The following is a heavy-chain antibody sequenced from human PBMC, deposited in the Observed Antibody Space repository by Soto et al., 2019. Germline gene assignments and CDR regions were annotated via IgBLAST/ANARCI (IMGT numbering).Heavy chain of an antibody. J-gene: IGHJ3*02. V-gene: IGHV1-2*02. Sequence: QVHLVQSGAEVKKPGASVKFSCKTSGYSFTGYYIHWVRQAPGQGLEWMGWLNPKSGGTNYAQKFQGRVTMTRDTSISTVYMELSSLRSDDTAIYYCARELRIDYSGVGAFDIWGQGTMVTVSS. CDR2: LNPKSGGT. CDR3: ARELRIDYSGVGAFDI. D-gene: IGHD3-10*01. CDR1: GYSFTGYY.